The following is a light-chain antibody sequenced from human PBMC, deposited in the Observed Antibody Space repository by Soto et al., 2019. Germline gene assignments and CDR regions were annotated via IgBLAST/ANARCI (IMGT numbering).Light chain of an antibody. J-gene: IGKJ1*01. CDR1: QSVSVW. Sequence: DIQMAQSPSTLSASVGDTVTITCRASQSVSVWLAWYQQKPGKAPNLLVYDASSLQSGVPSRFSGSGSGTEFTLTITNLQPDDFATYYCQQFDTSPWTFCQGTKVDMK. V-gene: IGKV1-5*01. CDR2: DAS. CDR3: QQFDTSPWT.